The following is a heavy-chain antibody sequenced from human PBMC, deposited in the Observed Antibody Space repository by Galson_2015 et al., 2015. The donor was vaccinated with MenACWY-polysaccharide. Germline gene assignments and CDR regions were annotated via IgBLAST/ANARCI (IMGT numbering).Heavy chain of an antibody. J-gene: IGHJ4*02. CDR2: IYWDGGN. Sequence: PALAKPSQTLTLPCTFSGFSLLTKGVGVNWIRQPPGKALEWLAVIYWDGGNRYSPSLRSRLTVTKDTSRSQVVLTMTNMDPVDTGTYYCAHSRYSTNGVYYRGIADYWGQGTLVTVSS. CDR1: GFSLLTKGVG. CDR3: AHSRYSTNGVYYRGIADY. V-gene: IGHV2-5*02. D-gene: IGHD2-8*01.